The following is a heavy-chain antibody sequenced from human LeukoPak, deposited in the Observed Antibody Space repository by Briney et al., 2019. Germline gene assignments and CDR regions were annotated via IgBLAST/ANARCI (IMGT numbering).Heavy chain of an antibody. Sequence: PGGSLRLSCAASGFTFSDYYMSWIRQAPGKGLEWVSYISSSGSTIYYADSVKGRFTISRDNAKNSLYLQMSSLRAEDTAVYYCARHPRSGSYYTDWFDPWGQGTLVTVSS. J-gene: IGHJ5*02. CDR1: GFTFSDYY. CDR2: ISSSGSTI. V-gene: IGHV3-11*01. CDR3: ARHPRSGSYYTDWFDP. D-gene: IGHD3-10*01.